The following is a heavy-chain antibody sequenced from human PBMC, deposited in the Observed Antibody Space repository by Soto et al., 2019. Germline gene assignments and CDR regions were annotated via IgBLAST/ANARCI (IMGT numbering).Heavy chain of an antibody. CDR1: GYTLTGYY. D-gene: IGHD3-3*01. Sequence: ASVKVSCKASGYTLTGYYMHWVRQAPGQGLEWMGWINPNSGGTNYAQKFQGWVTMTRDTSISTAYMELSRLRSDDTAVYYCARDRARSGYYEPYYYYGMDVWGQGTTVTVSS. V-gene: IGHV1-2*04. J-gene: IGHJ6*02. CDR2: INPNSGGT. CDR3: ARDRARSGYYEPYYYYGMDV.